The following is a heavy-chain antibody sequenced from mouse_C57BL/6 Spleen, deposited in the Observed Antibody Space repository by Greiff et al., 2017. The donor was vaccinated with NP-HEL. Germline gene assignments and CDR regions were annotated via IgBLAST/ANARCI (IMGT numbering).Heavy chain of an antibody. CDR1: GYTFTSYW. V-gene: IGHV1-69*01. Sequence: QVQLQQPGAELVMPGASVKLSCKASGYTFTSYWMHWVKQRPGQGLEWIGEIDPSDSYTNYNQKFKGKSTLTVDKSSSTAYMQLSSLTSEDSAVYYCARWDYGSSHFAYWGQGTLVTVSA. D-gene: IGHD1-1*01. CDR2: IDPSDSYT. J-gene: IGHJ3*01. CDR3: ARWDYGSSHFAY.